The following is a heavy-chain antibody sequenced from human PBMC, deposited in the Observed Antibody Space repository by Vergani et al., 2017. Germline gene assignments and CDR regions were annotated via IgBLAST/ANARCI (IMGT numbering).Heavy chain of an antibody. V-gene: IGHV4-34*01. CDR3: ARGAYDCWRGRPSFDY. CDR2: INHSGST. D-gene: IGHD3-3*01. Sequence: QVQLQQWGAGLLKPSETLSLTCAVYGGSFSGYYWSWIRQPPGKGLEWGGEINHSGSTNYNPSLKSLVTISVDTSKNHFSLKLMSVTASDTAVYYCARGAYDCWRGRPSFDYWGQGTLVTVSS. CDR1: GGSFSGYY. J-gene: IGHJ4*02.